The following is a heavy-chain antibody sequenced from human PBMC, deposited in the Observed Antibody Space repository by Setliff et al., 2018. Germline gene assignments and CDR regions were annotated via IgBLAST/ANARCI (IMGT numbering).Heavy chain of an antibody. Sequence: SETLSLTCTVSGGSISSSSYYWGWIRQPPGKGLEWIGSIYYRGSTYYNPSLKSRVTISVDKSKSQFSLKLSSVTAVDTAVYYCARQGTYCDGGGGSCFPPNYWGQGTLVTVSS. J-gene: IGHJ4*02. CDR2: IYYRGST. D-gene: IGHD2-15*01. CDR1: GGSISSSSYY. CDR3: ARQGTYCDGGGGSCFPPNY. V-gene: IGHV4-39*01.